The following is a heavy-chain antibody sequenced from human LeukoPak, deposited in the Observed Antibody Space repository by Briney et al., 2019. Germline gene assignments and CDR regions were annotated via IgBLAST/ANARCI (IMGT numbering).Heavy chain of an antibody. CDR3: ARVALVSGPSYGSESEAADS. V-gene: IGHV3-30*02. Sequence: PGGSLRLSCAASGFTFSSYGMHWVRQAPGKGLEWGAFIRYDGSNKYYADSVKGRFTISRDNPKNSLYLQINSLRAEDTAVYYCARVALVSGPSYGSESEAADSWGQGTLVTVSS. CDR2: IRYDGSNK. D-gene: IGHD3-10*01. J-gene: IGHJ4*02. CDR1: GFTFSSYG.